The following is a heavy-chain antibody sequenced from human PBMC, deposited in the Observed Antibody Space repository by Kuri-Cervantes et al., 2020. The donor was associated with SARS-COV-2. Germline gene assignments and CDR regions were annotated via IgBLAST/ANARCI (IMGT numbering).Heavy chain of an antibody. J-gene: IGHJ4*02. D-gene: IGHD3-10*01. CDR2: INPNSGGT. V-gene: IGHV1-2*05. CDR1: GYTFTGYY. CDR3: ATRTGFGELIFDY. Sequence: ASVKVSCKASGYTFTGYYMHWVRQAPGQGLEWMGRINPNSGGTNYAQKFQGRVTMTRDTSISTAYMELSRLRSDDTVVYYCATRTGFGELIFDYWGQGTLVTVSS.